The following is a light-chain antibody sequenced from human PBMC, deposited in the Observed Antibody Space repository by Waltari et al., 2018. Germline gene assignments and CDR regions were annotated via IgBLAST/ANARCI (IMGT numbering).Light chain of an antibody. CDR3: MQDLQTPDT. CDR1: QSLLQSNGYNN. CDR2: VGS. Sequence: DIVMFPPSLSILSSSPEQTSTPSCSPQSLLQSNGYNNLDWYLQKPGQSPQLLIYVGSKRASGVPDRFSGSGSGTDFTLKISRVEAEDVGVYYCMQDLQTPDTFGQGTRLEIK. J-gene: IGKJ5*01. V-gene: IGKV2-28*01.